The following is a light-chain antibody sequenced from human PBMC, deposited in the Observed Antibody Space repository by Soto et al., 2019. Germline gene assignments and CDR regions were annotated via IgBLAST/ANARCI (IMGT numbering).Light chain of an antibody. V-gene: IGKV3-11*01. CDR1: QTVRNN. CDR3: QQHSNWPLT. J-gene: IGKJ4*01. Sequence: EIVLTQSPATLSLSPGERATLSCRASQTVRNNLAWYQQRPGQAPRLLIYDASSRATGIPARFSGSGSGTGFTLTISSLEHEDFEVYYCQQHSNWPLTFGGGTKVDIK. CDR2: DAS.